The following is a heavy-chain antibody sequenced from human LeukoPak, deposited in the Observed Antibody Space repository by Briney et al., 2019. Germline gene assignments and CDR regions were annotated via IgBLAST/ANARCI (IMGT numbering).Heavy chain of an antibody. CDR3: ARDPGGTIFEGHSDY. CDR1: GFTFSSYW. V-gene: IGHV3-7*01. J-gene: IGHJ4*02. D-gene: IGHD3-3*01. CDR2: IKQDGSEK. Sequence: GGSLRLSCAASGFTFSSYWMSWVRQAPGKGLEWVANIKQDGSEKYCVDSVKGRFTISRDNAKNSLYLQMNSLRAEDTAVYYCARDPGGTIFEGHSDYWGQGTLVTVSS.